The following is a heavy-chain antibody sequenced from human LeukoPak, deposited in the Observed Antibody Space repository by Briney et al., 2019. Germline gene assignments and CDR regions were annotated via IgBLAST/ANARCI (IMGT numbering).Heavy chain of an antibody. CDR1: GFTFSSYG. V-gene: IGHV3-33*01. D-gene: IGHD5-12*01. CDR3: ARESGYDDENAFDI. Sequence: GRSLRLSCAASGFTFSSYGMHWVRQAPGKGLEWVAVIWYDGSNKYYADSVKGRFTISRDNSKNTLYLQMNSLRAEDTAVYYCARESGYDDENAFDIWGQGTMVTVSS. CDR2: IWYDGSNK. J-gene: IGHJ3*02.